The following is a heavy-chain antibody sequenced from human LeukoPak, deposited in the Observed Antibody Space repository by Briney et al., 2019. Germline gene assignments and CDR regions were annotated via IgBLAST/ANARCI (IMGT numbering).Heavy chain of an antibody. J-gene: IGHJ3*02. V-gene: IGHV3-23*01. D-gene: IGHD3-22*01. CDR3: AKVGDSSGYPGEAFDI. CDR1: GFTFSSYA. Sequence: HPGGSLRLSCAASGFTFSSYAMSWVRQAPGKGLEWVSAISGSGGSTYYADSVKGRFTISRDNSKNTLYLQMNSLRAEDTAVYYCAKVGDSSGYPGEAFDISGQGTMVTVSS. CDR2: ISGSGGST.